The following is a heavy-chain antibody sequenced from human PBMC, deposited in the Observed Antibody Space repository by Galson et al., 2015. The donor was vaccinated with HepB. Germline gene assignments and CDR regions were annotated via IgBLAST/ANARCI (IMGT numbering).Heavy chain of an antibody. CDR2: IYYSGST. J-gene: IGHJ5*02. CDR1: GGPINSGGYT. CDR3: AREARPGVGWFDP. Sequence: TLSLTCAVSGGPINSGGYTWSWIRQPPGRGLEYIGYIYYSGSTYHNPSLKTRVTISVDKSKNQFSLELSSVTAADTAVYYCAREARPGVGWFDPWGQGTLVTVSS. D-gene: IGHD6-6*01. V-gene: IGHV4-30-2*01.